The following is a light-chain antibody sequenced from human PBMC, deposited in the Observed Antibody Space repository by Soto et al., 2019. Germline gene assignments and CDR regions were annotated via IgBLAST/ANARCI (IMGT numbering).Light chain of an antibody. J-gene: IGKJ5*01. V-gene: IGKV3-20*01. CDR1: QSVTSTY. CDR3: QQYGSSPPIT. CDR2: GAS. Sequence: EIVLTQSPGTLSLSPGERATLSCRAGQSVTSTYLAWYQQKPGQAPRLLIYGASSRAIGIPDRFGGSGSGTDFTLTISRLEPEDFAVYYCQQYGSSPPITFGQGTRLEIK.